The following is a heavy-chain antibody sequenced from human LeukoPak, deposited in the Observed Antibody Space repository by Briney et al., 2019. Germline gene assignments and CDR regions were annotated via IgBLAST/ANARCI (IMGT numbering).Heavy chain of an antibody. CDR2: ISSSSSYI. J-gene: IGHJ4*02. Sequence: GGSLRLSCAASGFSFSSYTINWVRQSPGKGLEWVSSISSSSSYIYYTDSVKGRFTISRDNAKNSLYLQMNSLRAEDTAVYYCTTAASSSDYWGQGTLVTVSS. CDR1: GFSFSSYT. CDR3: TTAASSSDY. D-gene: IGHD3-10*01. V-gene: IGHV3-21*01.